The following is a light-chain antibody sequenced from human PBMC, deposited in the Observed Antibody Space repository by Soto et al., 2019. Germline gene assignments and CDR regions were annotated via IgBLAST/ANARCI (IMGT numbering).Light chain of an antibody. CDR1: QSVSSN. J-gene: IGKJ1*01. Sequence: EIVMTQSPATLSVSPVERATLSCMASQSVSSNLAWYQQKPGQAPRLLIYGASTRATGIPARFSGSGSGTDFTLTISSLEPEDFAVYYCQQRSNWPRTFGQGTKVDIK. V-gene: IGKV3-15*01. CDR2: GAS. CDR3: QQRSNWPRT.